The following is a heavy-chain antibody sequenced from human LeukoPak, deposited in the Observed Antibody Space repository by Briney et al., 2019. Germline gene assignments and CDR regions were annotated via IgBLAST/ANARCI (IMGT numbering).Heavy chain of an antibody. V-gene: IGHV4-59*01. CDR3: ARVRFPEWLSSYYFDY. Sequence: SETLSLTCTVSGASINTYYWSWIRQPPGKGLEWIGYIYYTGSTNYNPSPRSRLTIAVDTSKRQFSLKLTSVTAADTAVYYCARVRFPEWLSSYYFDYWGQGALVTVSS. CDR2: IYYTGST. CDR1: GASINTYY. J-gene: IGHJ4*02. D-gene: IGHD3-3*01.